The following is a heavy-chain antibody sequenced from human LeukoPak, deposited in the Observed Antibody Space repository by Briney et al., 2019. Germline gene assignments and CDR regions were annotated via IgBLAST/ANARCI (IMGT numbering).Heavy chain of an antibody. CDR3: ARVGAAPRYYYYGMDV. CDR2: INHSGST. D-gene: IGHD1-26*01. V-gene: IGHV4-34*01. CDR1: GGSFSGYY. Sequence: PSETLSLTCAVYGGSFSGYYWSWIRQPPGKGLEWIGEINHSGSTNYNPSLKSRVTISVDTSKNQFSLKLSSVTAADTAVYYCARVGAAPRYYYYGMDVWGQGTLVTVSS. J-gene: IGHJ6*02.